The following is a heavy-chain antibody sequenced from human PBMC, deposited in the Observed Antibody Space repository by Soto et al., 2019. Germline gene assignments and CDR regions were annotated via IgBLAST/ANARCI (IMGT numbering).Heavy chain of an antibody. CDR1: GDTFTSYG. Sequence: ASVKVSCKASGDTFTSYGISWVRQAPGQGLEWMGWISAYNGNTNYAQKLQGRVTMTTDTSTSTAYMELRSLRSDDTAVYYCARDRRYSSSWYYYYYGMDVWGQGTTVTVS. V-gene: IGHV1-18*01. CDR3: ARDRRYSSSWYYYYYGMDV. D-gene: IGHD6-13*01. CDR2: ISAYNGNT. J-gene: IGHJ6*02.